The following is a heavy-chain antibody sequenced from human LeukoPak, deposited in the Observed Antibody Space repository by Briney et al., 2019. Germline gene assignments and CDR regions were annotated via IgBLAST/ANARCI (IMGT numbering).Heavy chain of an antibody. V-gene: IGHV3-74*01. Sequence: PGGSLRLSCAASGFAFSSYWMHWVRQAPGKGLVWVSRINSDGSSTSYADSVKGRFTISRDNAKNTLYLQMNSLRAEDTAVYYCARVPFGEHYFDYWGQGTLVTVSS. CDR2: INSDGSST. D-gene: IGHD3-10*01. J-gene: IGHJ4*02. CDR1: GFAFSSYW. CDR3: ARVPFGEHYFDY.